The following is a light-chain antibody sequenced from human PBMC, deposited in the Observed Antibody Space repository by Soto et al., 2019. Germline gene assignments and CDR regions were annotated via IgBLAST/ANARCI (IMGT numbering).Light chain of an antibody. J-gene: IGKJ2*01. Sequence: EIVMTQSPATLSVSPGKRVTLSCRASQSVSSNLAWYQQKPVQAPRLLIYGASTRATGIPVRFSGSGSGKEFTLTISSLQSEDFAVYFCHQYNNWPPYTFGQGTKVDIK. CDR3: HQYNNWPPYT. CDR2: GAS. V-gene: IGKV3-15*01. CDR1: QSVSSN.